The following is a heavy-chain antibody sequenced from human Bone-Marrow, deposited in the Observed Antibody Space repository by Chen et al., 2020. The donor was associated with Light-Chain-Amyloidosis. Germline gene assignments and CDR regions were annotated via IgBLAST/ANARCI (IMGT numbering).Heavy chain of an antibody. CDR1: GDSVSSNSAA. CDR3: ARVPYCSSTSCYDYYYYGMDV. Sequence: QVQLQQSGPGLVKPSQTLSLTCAISGDSVSSNSAAWNWIRQSPSRGLEWLGRTYYRSKWYNDYAVSVKSRITINPDTSKNQFSLQLNSVTPEDTAVYYCARVPYCSSTSCYDYYYYGMDVWGQGTTVTVSS. D-gene: IGHD2-2*01. V-gene: IGHV6-1*01. CDR2: TYYRSKWYN. J-gene: IGHJ6*02.